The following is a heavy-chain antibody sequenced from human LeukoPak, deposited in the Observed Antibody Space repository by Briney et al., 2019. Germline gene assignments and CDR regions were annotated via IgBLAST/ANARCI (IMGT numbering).Heavy chain of an antibody. J-gene: IGHJ4*02. CDR1: GFTFSIYS. CDR3: ARDPDDYGDLVDY. D-gene: IGHD4-17*01. V-gene: IGHV3-64*01. CDR2: INPNGGST. Sequence: GGSLRLSCAGSGFTFSIYSMHWVRQAPGRGLEYVSAINPNGGSTYYANSVKGRFTISRDNSKNTLYLQMGSLRAEDTAVYYCARDPDDYGDLVDYWGQGTLVTVSS.